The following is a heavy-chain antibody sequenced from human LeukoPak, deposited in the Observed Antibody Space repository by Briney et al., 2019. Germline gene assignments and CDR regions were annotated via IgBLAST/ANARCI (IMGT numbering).Heavy chain of an antibody. J-gene: IGHJ4*02. CDR1: GFTFSSYW. Sequence: PGGSLRLSCAASGFTFSSYWMSWVRQAPGKGLEWVANIKQEGSEKYYMDSVKGRFTISRDNAKNSLYLQMNSLRAEDTALYYCAKARQITMVRGDFDYWGQGTLVTVSS. V-gene: IGHV3-7*03. CDR3: AKARQITMVRGDFDY. CDR2: IKQEGSEK. D-gene: IGHD3-10*01.